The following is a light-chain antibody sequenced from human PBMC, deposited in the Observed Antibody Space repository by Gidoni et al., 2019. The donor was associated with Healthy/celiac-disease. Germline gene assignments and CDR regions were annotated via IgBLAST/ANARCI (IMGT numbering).Light chain of an antibody. V-gene: IGKV1-5*03. CDR3: QQYNSYSPSLT. CDR2: KAA. CDR1: QSISSW. Sequence: DIQMTQSPSTLSASVGDRVTITCRDSQSISSWLAWYQQKPGKAPKLLIYKAASLESGVPSRFSGRGSGTEFTLTISSLQPDDFATDYCQQYNSYSPSLTFGGGTKVEIK. J-gene: IGKJ4*02.